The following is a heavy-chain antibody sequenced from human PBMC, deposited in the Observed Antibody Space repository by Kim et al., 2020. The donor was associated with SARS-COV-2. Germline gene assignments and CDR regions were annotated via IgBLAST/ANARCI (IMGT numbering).Heavy chain of an antibody. J-gene: IGHJ6*02. D-gene: IGHD6-19*01. CDR1: GGSISSYY. CDR2: IYYSGST. Sequence: SETLSLTCTVSGGSISSYYWSWIRQPPGKGLEWIGYIYYSGSTNYNPSLKSRVTISVDTSKNQFSLKLSSVTAADTAVYYCARDSMPDSSGWTSYYYYGMDVWGQGTTVTVSS. V-gene: IGHV4-59*13. CDR3: ARDSMPDSSGWTSYYYYGMDV.